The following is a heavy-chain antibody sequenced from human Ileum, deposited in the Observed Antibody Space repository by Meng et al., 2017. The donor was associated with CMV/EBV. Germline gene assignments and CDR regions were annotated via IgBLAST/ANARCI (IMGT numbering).Heavy chain of an antibody. J-gene: IGHJ5*02. V-gene: IGHV2-5*01. CDR3: ALLGYCSSTSCYGGQENWFDP. CDR1: TRGVG. CDR2: IYWNDDK. D-gene: IGHD2-2*01. Sequence: TRGVGVGWIRQPPGKALEWLALIYWNDDKRYSPSLKSRLTITKDTSKNQVVLTMTNMDPVDTATYYCALLGYCSSTSCYGGQENWFDPWGQGTLVTVSS.